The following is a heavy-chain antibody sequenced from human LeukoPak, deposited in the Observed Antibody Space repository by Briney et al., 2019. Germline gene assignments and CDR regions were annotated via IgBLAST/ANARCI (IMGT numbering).Heavy chain of an antibody. Sequence: SETLSLTCTVSGASISSNNYYWGWVRQPPGTGLEWLGNIYSSGNPYYNASLKSRVTIYIDTSKNQFSLNLSSVTAADTAVYYCARFGKYSGYDPGAAYYYDSSGYPLGHYFDYWGQGTLVTVSS. CDR3: ARFGKYSGYDPGAAYYYDSSGYPLGHYFDY. V-gene: IGHV4-39*01. CDR1: GASISSNNYY. J-gene: IGHJ4*02. D-gene: IGHD3-22*01. CDR2: IYSSGNP.